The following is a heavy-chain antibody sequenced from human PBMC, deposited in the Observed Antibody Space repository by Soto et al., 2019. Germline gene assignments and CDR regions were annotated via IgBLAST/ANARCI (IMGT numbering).Heavy chain of an antibody. Sequence: SEPLSLTCTVSCGSISPYYWSWIRHPPGGGLEWIGYIFHTGTPRYSPSLESRVTISVDSSKNQVYLKLTSVTAADTAVYFCAREYSGGTSPVSNSGWYGYFDDWGPGQLVTVSS. CDR3: AREYSGGTSPVSNSGWYGYFDD. CDR2: IFHTGTP. CDR1: CGSISPYY. D-gene: IGHD6-19*01. J-gene: IGHJ4*02. V-gene: IGHV4-59*01.